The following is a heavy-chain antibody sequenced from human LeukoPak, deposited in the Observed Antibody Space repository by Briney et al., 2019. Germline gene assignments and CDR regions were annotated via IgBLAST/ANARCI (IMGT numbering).Heavy chain of an antibody. D-gene: IGHD6-13*01. CDR3: AKAGIAATYYFDY. CDR2: ISYDGSNK. Sequence: TGGSLRLSCAASGFTFSNYGMHWVRQAPGKGLEWVALISYDGSNKYYADSVKGRFTISRDNSKNTLYLQMNSLRAEDTAVYYCAKAGIAATYYFDYWGQGTLVTVSS. J-gene: IGHJ4*02. CDR1: GFTFSNYG. V-gene: IGHV3-30*18.